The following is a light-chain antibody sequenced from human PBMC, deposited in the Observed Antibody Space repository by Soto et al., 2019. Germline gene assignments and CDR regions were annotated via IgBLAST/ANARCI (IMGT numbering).Light chain of an antibody. Sequence: QSVLTQPRSVSGSPGQSVTTSFTGTSSDFGGYNYVSWYQHHPGKAPKLMIYDVSERPSGVPDRFSGSKSGNTASLTISGLQAEDEADYYCCSYAGTFYVFGTGTKVTVL. CDR3: CSYAGTFYV. J-gene: IGLJ1*01. CDR2: DVS. CDR1: SSDFGGYNY. V-gene: IGLV2-11*01.